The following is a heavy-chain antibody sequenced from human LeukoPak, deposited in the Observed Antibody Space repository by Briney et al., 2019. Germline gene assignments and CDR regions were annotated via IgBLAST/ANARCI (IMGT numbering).Heavy chain of an antibody. D-gene: IGHD1-1*01. CDR2: ISSSSNYI. J-gene: IGHJ4*02. Sequence: GGSLRLSCAASGFTFSSYSMNWVRQAPGKGLEWVSSISSSSNYIYYADSVKGRFTISRDNAKNSLYLQMNSLRAEDTAVYYCARDYNWDDFDYWGQGTLVTVSS. CDR1: GFTFSSYS. V-gene: IGHV3-21*01. CDR3: ARDYNWDDFDY.